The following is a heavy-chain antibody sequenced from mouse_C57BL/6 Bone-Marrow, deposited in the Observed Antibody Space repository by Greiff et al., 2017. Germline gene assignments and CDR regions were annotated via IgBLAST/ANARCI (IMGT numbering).Heavy chain of an antibody. V-gene: IGHV14-4*01. D-gene: IGHD2-2*01. Sequence: EVQLQQSGAELVRPGASVKLSCTASGFNIQDDYMHWVKQGPEQGLEWIGWVDPENGDTVYASQFPGKGTITADTSPNTAYLQLSRLTSEDTAVYYYTTGGLLWLRRGFYYFDYWGQGTTLTVSS. J-gene: IGHJ2*01. CDR1: GFNIQDDY. CDR3: TTGGLLWLRRGFYYFDY. CDR2: VDPENGDT.